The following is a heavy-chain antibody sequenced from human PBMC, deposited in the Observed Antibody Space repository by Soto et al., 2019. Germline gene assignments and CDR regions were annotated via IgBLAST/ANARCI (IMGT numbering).Heavy chain of an antibody. V-gene: IGHV3-23*01. J-gene: IGHJ4*02. CDR3: AKRYYYDNSGLWDY. D-gene: IGHD3-22*01. CDR1: GFTFSSYA. CDR2: IISSGDSK. Sequence: EVQLLESGGGLLQPGGSLRLSCAASGFTFSSYAMSWVRQAPGKGLEWVSAIISSGDSKYYTDSVKGRFTIARDNSKNTLYPQMNSLRAEDTAVYYGAKRYYYDNSGLWDYWGQGTLVTVSS.